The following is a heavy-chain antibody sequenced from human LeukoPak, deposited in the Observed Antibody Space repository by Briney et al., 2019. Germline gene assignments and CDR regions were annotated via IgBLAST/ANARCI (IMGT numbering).Heavy chain of an antibody. Sequence: SETLSLTCTVSGGSISSGYYWGWIRQPPGKGLEWIGSIYHSGSTYYNPSLKSRVTISVDTSKNQFSLKLSSVTAADTAVYYCARGQPPYYDFWSGYYQNYYYYYMDVWGKGTTVTVSS. V-gene: IGHV4-38-2*02. CDR3: ARGQPPYYDFWSGYYQNYYYYYMDV. CDR2: IYHSGST. J-gene: IGHJ6*03. CDR1: GGSISSGYY. D-gene: IGHD3-3*01.